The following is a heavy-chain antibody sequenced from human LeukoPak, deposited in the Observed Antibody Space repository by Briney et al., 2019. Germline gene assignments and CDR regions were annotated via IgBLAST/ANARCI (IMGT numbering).Heavy chain of an antibody. CDR1: GYTFTSYG. Sequence: GASVKVSCKASGYTFTSYGISWVRQAPGQGLEWVGWISAYNGNTNYAQKLQGRVTMTTDTSTSTAYMELRSLRSDDTAVYYCARVKTLYSGYDEGVDTDFPAKFVDDYWGQGTLVTVSS. CDR3: ARVKTLYSGYDEGVDTDFPAKFVDDY. V-gene: IGHV1-18*01. CDR2: ISAYNGNT. D-gene: IGHD5-12*01. J-gene: IGHJ4*02.